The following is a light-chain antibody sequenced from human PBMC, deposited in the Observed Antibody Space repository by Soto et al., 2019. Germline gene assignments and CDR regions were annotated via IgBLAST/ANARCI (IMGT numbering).Light chain of an antibody. CDR2: DAS. CDR3: QEYNSYSRT. V-gene: IGKV1-5*01. Sequence: DLQMTQSPSTLSAYVGDRVTITCRASQSISSWLAWYQQKPGKAPKLLIFDASNLEGGVPSRFSGSGSGTEFTLTISSLQPDDVAIYYCQEYNSYSRTFGQGTKVEIK. CDR1: QSISSW. J-gene: IGKJ1*01.